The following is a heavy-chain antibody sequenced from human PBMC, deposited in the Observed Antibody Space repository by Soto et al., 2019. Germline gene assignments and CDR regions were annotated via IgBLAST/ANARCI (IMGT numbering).Heavy chain of an antibody. V-gene: IGHV1-3*01. J-gene: IGHJ4*02. CDR3: ANSIAVAGKGVISE. CDR2: INAGNGNT. D-gene: IGHD6-19*01. CDR1: GYPFTSYS. Sequence: ASVQVSCTSSGYPFTSYSMHWVRHAPGQRLAWMGWINAGNGNTKYSQKFQGRVTITRDTSASTAYMELSSLRSEDTAGYYCANSIAVAGKGVISEWGKGAWVTV.